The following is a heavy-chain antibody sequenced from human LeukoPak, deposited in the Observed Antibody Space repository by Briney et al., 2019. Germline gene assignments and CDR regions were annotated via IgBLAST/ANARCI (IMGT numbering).Heavy chain of an antibody. CDR1: GDSISSYY. J-gene: IGHJ6*02. Sequence: PSETLSLTCTVSGDSISSYYWGSIRQPPGKGLEWVGYIYYSGRTNYNPSLKSRLTISVDTSKNQFSLKLSSVTAADTAVHYCAARRYCSSTSCYLGHYGMDVWGQGTTVTVSS. CDR3: AARRYCSSTSCYLGHYGMDV. V-gene: IGHV4-59*01. CDR2: IYYSGRT. D-gene: IGHD2-2*01.